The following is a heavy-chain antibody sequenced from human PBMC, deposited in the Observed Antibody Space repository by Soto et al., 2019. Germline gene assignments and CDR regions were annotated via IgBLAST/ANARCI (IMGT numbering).Heavy chain of an antibody. CDR1: GGTFSSYA. Sequence: QVQLVQSGAEVKKPGSSVKVSCKASGGTFSSYAISWVRQAPGQGLEWMGGIIPIFGTANYAQKFQGRVTITADESTSPAYMELSILRSEDTAVYYCARGLNGYYYDSSGSDYFDYWGQGTLVTVSS. V-gene: IGHV1-69*01. D-gene: IGHD3-22*01. J-gene: IGHJ4*02. CDR3: ARGLNGYYYDSSGSDYFDY. CDR2: IIPIFGTA.